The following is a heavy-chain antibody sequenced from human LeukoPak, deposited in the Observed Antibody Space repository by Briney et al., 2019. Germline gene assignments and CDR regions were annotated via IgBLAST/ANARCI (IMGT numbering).Heavy chain of an antibody. V-gene: IGHV4-30-2*01. CDR3: ARDGYDILTGSYYFDY. CDR1: GGSISSGGYY. D-gene: IGHD3-9*01. CDR2: IYHSGST. J-gene: IGHJ4*02. Sequence: SETLSLTCTVSGGSISSGGYYWSWIRQPPGKGLEWIGYIYHSGSTHYNPSLKSRVTISVDTSKNQFSLKLSSVTAADTAVYYCARDGYDILTGSYYFDYWGQGTLVTVSS.